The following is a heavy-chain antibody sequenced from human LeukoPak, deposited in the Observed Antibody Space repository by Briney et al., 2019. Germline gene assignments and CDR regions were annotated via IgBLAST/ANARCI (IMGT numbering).Heavy chain of an antibody. CDR1: GGSISSYY. CDR2: IYYSGST. J-gene: IGHJ5*02. Sequence: SETLSLTCTVSGGSISSYYWSWIRQPPGKGLEWIGSIYYSGSTNYNPSLKSRVTISVDTSKNQFSLKLSSVTAADTAVYYCARGYCSSTSCYRWFDPWGQGTLVTISS. D-gene: IGHD2-2*01. V-gene: IGHV4-59*01. CDR3: ARGYCSSTSCYRWFDP.